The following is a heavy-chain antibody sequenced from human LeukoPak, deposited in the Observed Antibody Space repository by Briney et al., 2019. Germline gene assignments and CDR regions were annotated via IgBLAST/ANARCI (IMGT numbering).Heavy chain of an antibody. CDR2: IYPGDSDT. D-gene: IGHD5-12*01. CDR3: ARRGNGGYEYFDY. Sequence: GESLKISCKGSGHSFSSDWIGWVRQMPGKGLEWMGIIYPGDSDTRYSPSFQGQVTISADKSISTAYLQWSSLKASDTAMYYCARRGNGGYEYFDYWGQGTLVTVSS. J-gene: IGHJ4*02. CDR1: GHSFSSDW. V-gene: IGHV5-51*01.